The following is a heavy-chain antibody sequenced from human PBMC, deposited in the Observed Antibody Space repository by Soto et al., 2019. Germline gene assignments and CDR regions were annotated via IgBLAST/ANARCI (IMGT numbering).Heavy chain of an antibody. J-gene: IGHJ4*02. V-gene: IGHV1-18*04. CDR3: ARVATNWNYVGWDY. D-gene: IGHD1-7*01. CDR1: GYTFTSYG. CDR2: ISAYNGNT. Sequence: QVQLVQSGAEVKKPGASVKVSCKASGYTFTSYGISWVRQAPGQGLEWMGWISAYNGNTNYAQKFQGRVTMTTDTSTSPAYMALRSLRSDDTAVYYCARVATNWNYVGWDYWGQGTLVTVSS.